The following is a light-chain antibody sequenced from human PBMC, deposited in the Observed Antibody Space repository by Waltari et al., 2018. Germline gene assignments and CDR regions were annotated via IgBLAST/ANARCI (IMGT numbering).Light chain of an antibody. Sequence: EIVLTQSPGTLSLSPGERATVPSRASQSVSRALTWYQQKPCQAPRLLIYGASTRATGIPDRFSGSGSGTDFSLTISRLEPDDFAVYYCQHYLRLPVTFGQGTTVEI. CDR3: QHYLRLPVT. CDR2: GAS. V-gene: IGKV3-20*01. CDR1: QSVSRA. J-gene: IGKJ1*01.